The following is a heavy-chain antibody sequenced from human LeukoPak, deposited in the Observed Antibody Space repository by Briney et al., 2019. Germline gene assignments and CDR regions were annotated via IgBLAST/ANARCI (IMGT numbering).Heavy chain of an antibody. CDR1: GFTVSSNY. CDR3: AIAYCGGDCYSSRPDAFDI. D-gene: IGHD2-21*02. J-gene: IGHJ3*02. CDR2: IYSGGST. V-gene: IGHV3-53*01. Sequence: PGGSLRLSCAASGFTVSSNYMSWVRQARGKGLEWVSVIYSGGSTYYADSVKGRFTISRDNSKNTLYLQMNSLRAEDTAVYYCAIAYCGGDCYSSRPDAFDIWGQGTMVTVSS.